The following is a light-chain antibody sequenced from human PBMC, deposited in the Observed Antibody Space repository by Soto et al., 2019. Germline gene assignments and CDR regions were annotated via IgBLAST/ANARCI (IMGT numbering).Light chain of an antibody. Sequence: EIVLTQSPGTLALSPWERATLSFSASQSVSSSYLAWYQQKPGQAPRLLIYGASSRATGIPDRFSGSGSGTDFTLTISRLEPEDFAVYYCQQYGTSLWTFGHGTKVDI. J-gene: IGKJ1*01. CDR2: GAS. CDR3: QQYGTSLWT. CDR1: QSVSSSY. V-gene: IGKV3-20*01.